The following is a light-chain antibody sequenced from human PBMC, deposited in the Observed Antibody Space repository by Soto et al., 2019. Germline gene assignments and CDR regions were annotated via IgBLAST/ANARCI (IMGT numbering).Light chain of an antibody. V-gene: IGKV3-20*01. Sequence: EIVLSPSPCTLSLSPGERATLSCSASQSVSSSYLAWYQQKPGQAPRLLIYGASSRATGIPDRFSGSGSGTDFTLTISRLEPEDFAVYYCQQYNNWPRTVGQGSKVDIK. CDR1: QSVSSSY. J-gene: IGKJ1*01. CDR3: QQYNNWPRT. CDR2: GAS.